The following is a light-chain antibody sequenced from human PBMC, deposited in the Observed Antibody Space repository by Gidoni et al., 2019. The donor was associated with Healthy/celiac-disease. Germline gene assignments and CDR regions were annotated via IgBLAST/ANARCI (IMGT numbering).Light chain of an antibody. J-gene: IGKJ2*01. CDR1: QSISSW. Sequence: DIQMTPSPSTLSASVGDRVTITCRASQSISSWLAWYQQKPGKAPKLLIYDASSLESGVPSRFSGSGSGTEFTLTISSLQPEEFATEYCQQYNSYSPSTFGQXTKLEIK. CDR3: QQYNSYSPST. V-gene: IGKV1-5*01. CDR2: DAS.